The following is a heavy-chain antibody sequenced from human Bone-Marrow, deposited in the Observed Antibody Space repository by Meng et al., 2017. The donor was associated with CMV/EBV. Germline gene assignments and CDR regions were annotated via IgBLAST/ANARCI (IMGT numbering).Heavy chain of an antibody. CDR3: ARETLFDTAMGQSFDF. Sequence: GGSLRLSCAASGFTVSSNYMSWVRQAPGKGREWVSVIYSGGSTYYADSVKGRFTISRDNSKNTLYLQMNSPRAEDTAVDYCARETLFDTAMGQSFDFRCQGTLVTVSS. D-gene: IGHD5-18*01. CDR2: IYSGGST. V-gene: IGHV3-66*02. CDR1: GFTVSSNY. J-gene: IGHJ4*02.